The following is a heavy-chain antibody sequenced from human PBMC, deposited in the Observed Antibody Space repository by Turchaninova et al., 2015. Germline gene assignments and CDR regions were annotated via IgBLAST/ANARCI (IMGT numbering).Heavy chain of an antibody. V-gene: IGHV4-38-2*01. CDR3: ARRGAVGSLTWFDP. CDR2: IYHIGVT. D-gene: IGHD6-13*01. CDR1: GYSISHDYY. Sequence: QAQLQESGPGLVKPSETLSLTCAVSGYSISHDYYWDWIRQPQGKGLEGIGNIYHIGVTYYNPSLESRVTISVDTSKNQLSLKLTSVTAADTAIYYCARRGAVGSLTWFDPWGQGILVTVSS. J-gene: IGHJ5*02.